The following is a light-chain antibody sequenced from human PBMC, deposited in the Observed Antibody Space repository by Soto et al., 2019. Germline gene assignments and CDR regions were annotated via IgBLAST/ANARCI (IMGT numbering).Light chain of an antibody. J-gene: IGLJ2*01. CDR3: SSYGGYDNLI. Sequence: QYALTQPPSASGSPGQSVTISCSGTSNDLGGFNYVSWYQQHPGKAPKLIIYEVTERPSGVPDRFSGSKSGNTASLTVSGLQAEDEADYYCSSYGGYDNLIFGGGTKVTVL. V-gene: IGLV2-8*01. CDR2: EVT. CDR1: SNDLGGFNY.